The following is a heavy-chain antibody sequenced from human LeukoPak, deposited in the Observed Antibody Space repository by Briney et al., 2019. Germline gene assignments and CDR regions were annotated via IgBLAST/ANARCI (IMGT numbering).Heavy chain of an antibody. Sequence: SETLSLTCTASGGSISSGDHYWGWIRQPPGKGLEWIGNIYYSGSTYYNPSLKSRVTISVDTSKNQFSLKLSSVTAADTAVYYCARHTVRGYYDILTAWGSLGNWFDPWGQGTLVTVSS. J-gene: IGHJ5*02. CDR3: ARHTVRGYYDILTAWGSLGNWFDP. D-gene: IGHD3-9*01. CDR1: GGSISSGDHY. V-gene: IGHV4-39*01. CDR2: IYYSGST.